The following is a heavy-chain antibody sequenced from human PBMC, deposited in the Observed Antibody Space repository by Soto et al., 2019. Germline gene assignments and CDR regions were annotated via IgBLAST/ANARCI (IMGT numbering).Heavy chain of an antibody. Sequence: PGESLKISCKASGYNFTTYLIGWVRQMPGKGLEWMGIIYPGDSDTRYSPSFQGQVTMSVDKSITTAYLQWSSLKASDTAIYYCASSPMALAVAGRGDYWGPGTLVTVSS. CDR1: GYNFTTYL. V-gene: IGHV5-51*01. CDR3: ASSPMALAVAGRGDY. CDR2: IYPGDSDT. J-gene: IGHJ4*02. D-gene: IGHD6-19*01.